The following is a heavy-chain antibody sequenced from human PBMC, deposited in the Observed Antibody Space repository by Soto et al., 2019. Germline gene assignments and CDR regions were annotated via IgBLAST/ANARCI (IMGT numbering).Heavy chain of an antibody. Sequence: GGSLRLSCAASGFTFSTYAMSWVRQAPGKGLEWVSVIGEGGFSTQYAASVKGRFTISRDNSKNMLYLQMNSLRSDDTAVYYCARDMHAGFTHYFDPWGQGTLVTVSS. D-gene: IGHD1-26*01. V-gene: IGHV3-23*01. CDR3: ARDMHAGFTHYFDP. CDR2: IGEGGFST. J-gene: IGHJ5*02. CDR1: GFTFSTYA.